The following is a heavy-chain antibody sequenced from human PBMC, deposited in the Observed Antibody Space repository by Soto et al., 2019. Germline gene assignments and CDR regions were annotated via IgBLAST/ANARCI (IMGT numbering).Heavy chain of an antibody. Sequence: QVQLVQSGTEVKRPGSSVKVSCTASGGTFGSYTLTWVRQAPGQGIEWVGGISPAFGRTDVAQNFQDRVTLSADDSTSTVFLELRGLRSEDTALYYCTRGSDLLTGPNAPFAYWGQGTLLTVSS. CDR1: GGTFGSYT. J-gene: IGHJ4*02. D-gene: IGHD3-9*01. CDR2: ISPAFGRT. CDR3: TRGSDLLTGPNAPFAY. V-gene: IGHV1-69*01.